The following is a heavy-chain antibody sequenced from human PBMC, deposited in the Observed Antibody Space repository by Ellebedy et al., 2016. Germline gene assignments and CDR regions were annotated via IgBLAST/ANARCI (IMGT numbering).Heavy chain of an antibody. J-gene: IGHJ4*02. Sequence: GGSLRLXXAASGFTFSSYSMNWVRQAPGKGLEWVANINQDGSERQYVDSVKGRFTISRDNAKNSLYLQMNSLRAEDTAVYYCARDLGYYKFESWGQGTLVTVSS. CDR1: GFTFSSYS. CDR3: ARDLGYYKFES. D-gene: IGHD1-26*01. V-gene: IGHV3-7*01. CDR2: INQDGSER.